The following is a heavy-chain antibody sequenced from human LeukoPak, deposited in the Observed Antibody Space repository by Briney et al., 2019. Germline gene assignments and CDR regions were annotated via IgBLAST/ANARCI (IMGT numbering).Heavy chain of an antibody. V-gene: IGHV1-8*02. D-gene: IGHD3-9*01. Sequence: ASVKVSCKASGYTFTGYYMHWVRQAPGQGLEWMGWINPNSGNTGYAQKFQGRVTMTRNTSISTAYMELSSLRSEDTAVYYCARAHRGGILTGYYTGFGYWGQGTLVTVSS. CDR2: INPNSGNT. CDR3: ARAHRGGILTGYYTGFGY. CDR1: GYTFTGYY. J-gene: IGHJ4*02.